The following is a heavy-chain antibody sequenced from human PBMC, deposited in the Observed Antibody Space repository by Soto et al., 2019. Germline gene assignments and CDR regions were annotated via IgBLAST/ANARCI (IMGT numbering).Heavy chain of an antibody. J-gene: IGHJ6*01. Sequence: ASVKVSCKASGGIFSTYAISWVRQAPGQGLEWMGWISTYFGNTNYAQNLQGRVTLTTDTSTRTAYMELRSLRSDDTAVYYCARERIEFQVPRASMDVCGQGTTVTVSS. CDR1: GGIFSTYA. V-gene: IGHV1-18*01. CDR2: ISTYFGNT. CDR3: ARERIEFQVPRASMDV. D-gene: IGHD3-10*01.